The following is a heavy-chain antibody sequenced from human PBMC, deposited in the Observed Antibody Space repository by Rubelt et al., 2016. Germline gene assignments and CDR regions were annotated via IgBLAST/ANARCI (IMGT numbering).Heavy chain of an antibody. Sequence: TFSSYAISWVRQAPGQGLEWMGGIIPIFGTANYAQKFQGRVTITADEPTSTAYMELSSLRSEDTALYYCARKSYGDTGYYFDYWGQGTLVTVSS. CDR3: ARKSYGDTGYYFDY. J-gene: IGHJ4*02. V-gene: IGHV1-69*01. CDR2: IIPIFGTA. CDR1: TFSSYA. D-gene: IGHD4-17*01.